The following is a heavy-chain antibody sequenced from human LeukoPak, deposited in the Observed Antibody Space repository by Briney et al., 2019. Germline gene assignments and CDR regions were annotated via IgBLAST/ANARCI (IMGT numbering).Heavy chain of an antibody. CDR2: ISSSSSYI. D-gene: IGHD2/OR15-2a*01. J-gene: IGHJ4*02. CDR3: ARDTTITTALDY. Sequence: GGSLRLSCAASGFTFSSYSMNWVRQAPGKGLEWVSSISSSSSYIYYADSVKGRFTVSRDNAKNSLYLQMNSLRAEDTAVYYCARDTTITTALDYWGQGTLVTVSS. CDR1: GFTFSSYS. V-gene: IGHV3-21*01.